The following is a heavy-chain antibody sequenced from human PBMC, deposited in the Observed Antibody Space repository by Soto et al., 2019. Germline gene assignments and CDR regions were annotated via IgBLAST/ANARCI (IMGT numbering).Heavy chain of an antibody. Sequence: QVQLQQWGAGLLKPSETLSLTCAVYGGSFSGYYWSWIRQPPGKGLEWIGEINHSGSTNYNPSLKSRVTISVDTSKNQVSLKLSSVTAADTAVYYCARGWYYYGSGLGMDVWGQGTTVTVSS. CDR3: ARGWYYYGSGLGMDV. CDR2: INHSGST. D-gene: IGHD3-10*01. CDR1: GGSFSGYY. V-gene: IGHV4-34*01. J-gene: IGHJ6*02.